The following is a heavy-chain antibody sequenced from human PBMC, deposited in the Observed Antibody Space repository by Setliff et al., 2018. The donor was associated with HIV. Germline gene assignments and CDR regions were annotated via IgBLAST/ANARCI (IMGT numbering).Heavy chain of an antibody. CDR3: ARASYSYDSTGYLY. V-gene: IGHV4-31*03. J-gene: IGHJ4*02. D-gene: IGHD3-22*01. Sequence: NPSETLSLTCTVSGVSVSSGGYYWSWIRQHPGKGLEWIGYVYYTGTSYFNPSLRSRATISFDTSKNQFSLNLTSVTAADTAVYYCARASYSYDSTGYLYWGQGTLVTVPS. CDR1: GVSVSSGGYY. CDR2: VYYTGTS.